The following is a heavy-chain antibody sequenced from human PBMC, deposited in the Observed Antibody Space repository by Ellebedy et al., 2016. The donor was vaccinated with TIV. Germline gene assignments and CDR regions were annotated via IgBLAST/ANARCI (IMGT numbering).Heavy chain of an antibody. J-gene: IGHJ5*02. V-gene: IGHV3-21*04. D-gene: IGHD2-15*01. CDR3: AKDAAVVVVALFDP. CDR1: GFTFSSYS. Sequence: GESLKISXAASGFTFSSYSMNWVRQAPGKGLEWVSSISSSSSYIYYADSVKGRFTISRDNSKNTLYLQMNSLRAEDTAVYYCAKDAAVVVVALFDPWGQGTLVTVSS. CDR2: ISSSSSYI.